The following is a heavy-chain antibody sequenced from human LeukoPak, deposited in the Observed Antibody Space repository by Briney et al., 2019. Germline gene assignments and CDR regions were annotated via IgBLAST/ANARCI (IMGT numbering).Heavy chain of an antibody. V-gene: IGHV1-2*02. J-gene: IGHJ4*02. D-gene: IGHD6-19*01. CDR3: ARERFYSSGSKSNRVDY. Sequence: ASVKVSRKVSGYTLTELSMHWVRQAPGQGLEWMGWINPDSGGTNYGQNFQGRVTMTRDTAINTAYMELSRLRSDDTAVYYCARERFYSSGSKSNRVDYWGQGTLVTVSS. CDR2: INPDSGGT. CDR1: GYTLTELS.